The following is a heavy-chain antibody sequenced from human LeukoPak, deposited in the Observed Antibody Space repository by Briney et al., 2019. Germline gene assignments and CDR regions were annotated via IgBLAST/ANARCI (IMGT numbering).Heavy chain of an antibody. Sequence: QTGGSLRLSCAASGFTFSSYAMSWVRQAPGKGLEWVSAISGSGGSTYYADPVKGRFTISRDNSKNTLYLQMNSLRAEDTAVYYCAKGFSGYSYGYKGYYFDYWGQGTLVTVSS. V-gene: IGHV3-23*01. CDR1: GFTFSSYA. J-gene: IGHJ4*02. CDR2: ISGSGGST. CDR3: AKGFSGYSYGYKGYYFDY. D-gene: IGHD5-18*01.